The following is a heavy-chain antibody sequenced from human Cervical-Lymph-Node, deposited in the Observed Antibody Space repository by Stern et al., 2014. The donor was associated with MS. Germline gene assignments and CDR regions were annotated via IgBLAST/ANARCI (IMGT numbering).Heavy chain of an antibody. CDR2: ISHDGSNK. CDR1: GSTFSKSA. J-gene: IGHJ6*02. Sequence: VQLVDSGGGVVPPGRSLRLSCADSGSTFSKSAMHWVRQAPGKGMEWGAVISHDGSNKQYGDSVKGRLAISRDNSRNTLSLEIYSLRAEDTAVYYCVRTESFYYYDGMDVWGHGTTVIVSS. V-gene: IGHV3-30*09. CDR3: VRTESFYYYDGMDV.